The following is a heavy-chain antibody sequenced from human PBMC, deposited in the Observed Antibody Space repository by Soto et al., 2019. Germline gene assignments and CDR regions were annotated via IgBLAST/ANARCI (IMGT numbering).Heavy chain of an antibody. D-gene: IGHD2-15*01. Sequence: QVQLQESGPGLVKPSQTLSLTCTVSGGSISSSGYYWSWIRQLPGKGLEWIGYIYYSGSTYYNPFVTSRLTISLDTSKNQCSLKLNSVTAADTAVYYCASETEKYCSGGSCYGTSQLGYFDLWGRGTLVTVSS. V-gene: IGHV4-30-4*01. J-gene: IGHJ2*01. CDR1: GGSISSSGYY. CDR2: IYYSGST. CDR3: ASETEKYCSGGSCYGTSQLGYFDL.